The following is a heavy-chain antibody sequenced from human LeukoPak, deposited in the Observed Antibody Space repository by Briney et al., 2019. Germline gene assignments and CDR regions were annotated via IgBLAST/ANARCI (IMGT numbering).Heavy chain of an antibody. V-gene: IGHV4-59*12. CDR2: IYYTGST. CDR1: GGSLSSYY. CDR3: SRESGAFCPFGY. J-gene: IGHJ4*02. Sequence: SETLSLTCTVSGGSLSSYYWSWIRQPPGKGLEWIGYIYYTGSTNYNPSLKSRVTISLDTSKNQFSLRLSSVTAADTAIYYCSRESGAFCPFGYWGQGTLVIVPP. D-gene: IGHD1-26*01.